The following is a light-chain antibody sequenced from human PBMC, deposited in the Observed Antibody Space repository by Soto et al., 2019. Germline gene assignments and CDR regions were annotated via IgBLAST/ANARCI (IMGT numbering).Light chain of an antibody. J-gene: IGLJ2*01. V-gene: IGLV1-40*01. CDR2: SNT. Sequence: QSVLTQPPSVSGAPGQRVTISCTGSSSSVGAGYDVHWYQHLPGTAPKLLIFSNTNRPSGVPDRFSGSKSGTSVSLAIAGLQAEDEGDYYCQSYDNILSAVVFGGGTKLTV. CDR1: SSSVGAGYD. CDR3: QSYDNILSAVV.